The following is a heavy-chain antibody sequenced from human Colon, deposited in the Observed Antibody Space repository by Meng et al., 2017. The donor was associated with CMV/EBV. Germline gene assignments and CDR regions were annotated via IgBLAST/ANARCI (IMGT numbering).Heavy chain of an antibody. J-gene: IGHJ4*02. V-gene: IGHV1-46*01. CDR2: VDPGGGA. CDR1: GYTLSGYH. D-gene: IGHD1-26*01. CDR3: ARELGGTYYFDF. Sequence: QVQLVQSGAEVKKPGASVRVSCKASGYTLSGYHTHWVRQAPGQGLEWMGRVDPGGGAKYTQKFQGRVTMTRDTSTSTVHMELNSLTFADTAVYYCARELGGTYYFDFWGQGTLVSLL.